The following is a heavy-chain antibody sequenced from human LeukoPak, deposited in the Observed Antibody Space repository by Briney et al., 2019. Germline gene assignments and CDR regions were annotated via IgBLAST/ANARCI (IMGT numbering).Heavy chain of an antibody. V-gene: IGHV3-21*04. Sequence: PGGSLRLSCAASGFTFGSYSMNWVRQAPGKGLEWVSSISSSSSYIYYADSVKGRFTISRDNSKNTLYLQMNSLRAEDTAVYYCAKTIQLWLRLLFDYWGQGTLVSVSS. J-gene: IGHJ4*02. D-gene: IGHD5-18*01. CDR1: GFTFGSYS. CDR3: AKTIQLWLRLLFDY. CDR2: ISSSSSYI.